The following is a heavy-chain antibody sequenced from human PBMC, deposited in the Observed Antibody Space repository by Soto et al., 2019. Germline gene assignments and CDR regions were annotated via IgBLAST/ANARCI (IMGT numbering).Heavy chain of an antibody. J-gene: IGHJ1*01. CDR2: IYSGGST. Sequence: EVQLVESGGGLIQPGGSLRLSCAASGFTVSSNYMSWVRQAPGKGLEWVSVIYSGGSTYYADSVKGRFTSSRDNTKKTLYLQMNTLRAEDTAVYYCARDRVESGYPEYFQHWGQGTLVTVSS. V-gene: IGHV3-53*01. CDR1: GFTVSSNY. D-gene: IGHD3-22*01. CDR3: ARDRVESGYPEYFQH.